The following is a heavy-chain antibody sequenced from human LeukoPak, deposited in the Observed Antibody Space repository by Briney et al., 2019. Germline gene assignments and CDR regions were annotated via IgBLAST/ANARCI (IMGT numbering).Heavy chain of an antibody. CDR1: GGSVSSGSYY. D-gene: IGHD6-19*01. CDR2: ISYRGNT. V-gene: IGHV4-61*01. CDR3: AKHRGYSSTYSDY. Sequence: SETLSLTCTVSGGSVSSGSYYWSWIRQPPGKGLEWIGYISYRGNTNYNPSLKRRVTISLDTSKNQFSLRLSSVTAADTAIYYCAKHRGYSSTYSDYWGQGTLVTVSS. J-gene: IGHJ4*02.